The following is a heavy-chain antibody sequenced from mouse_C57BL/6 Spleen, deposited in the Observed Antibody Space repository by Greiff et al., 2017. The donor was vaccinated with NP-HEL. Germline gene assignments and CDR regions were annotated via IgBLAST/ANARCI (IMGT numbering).Heavy chain of an antibody. D-gene: IGHD2-3*01. CDR1: GYTFTDYE. CDR3: TRRRFDGFYWYFDV. V-gene: IGHV1-15*01. Sequence: QVQLQQSGAELVRPGASVTLSCKASGYTFTDYEMHWVKQTPVHGLEWIGAIDPETGGTAYNQKFKGKAILTADKSSSTAYMELRSLTSEDSAFYYCTRRRFDGFYWYFDVWGTGTTVTVSS. CDR2: IDPETGGT. J-gene: IGHJ1*03.